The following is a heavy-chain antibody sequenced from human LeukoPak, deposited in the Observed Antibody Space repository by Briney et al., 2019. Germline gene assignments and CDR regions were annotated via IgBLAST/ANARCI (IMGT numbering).Heavy chain of an antibody. V-gene: IGHV5-51*01. D-gene: IGHD6-13*01. CDR3: ARLARTGYSSSWFDY. CDR1: GYSFTNYW. J-gene: IGHJ4*02. CDR2: IYPGDSDL. Sequence: GESLKISCKVSGYSFTNYWIGWVRQMPGKGLEWMGIIYPGDSDLRYSPSFQGRVTISADKSISTAYLQWSSLRASDTAMYYCARLARTGYSSSWFDYWGQGTLVTVSS.